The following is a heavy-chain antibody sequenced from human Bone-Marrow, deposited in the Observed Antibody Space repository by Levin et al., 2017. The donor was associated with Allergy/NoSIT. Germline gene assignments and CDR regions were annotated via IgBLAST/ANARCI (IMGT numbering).Heavy chain of an antibody. Sequence: PGASVKVSCAGSGFVFSDYGMSWVRQAPGKGLEWVSTVSASGRSTYYADSVKGRFTISRDNSKNTLFLQVNSLRAEDAAIYYCARNYANSHGYVDYWGQGVLVTVSS. V-gene: IGHV3-23*01. J-gene: IGHJ4*02. CDR2: VSASGRST. D-gene: IGHD5-18*01. CDR3: ARNYANSHGYVDY. CDR1: GFVFSDYG.